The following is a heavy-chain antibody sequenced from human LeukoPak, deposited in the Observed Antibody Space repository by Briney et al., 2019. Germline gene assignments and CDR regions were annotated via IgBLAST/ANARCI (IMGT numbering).Heavy chain of an antibody. CDR3: ASSTTYYYYGMDV. J-gene: IGHJ6*02. CDR2: INHSGST. Sequence: PSETLSLTCAVYGGSFSGYYWSWIRQPPGKGLEWIGEINHSGSTNYNPSLKSRVTISVDMSKNQFSLKLSSVTAADTAVYYCASSTTYYYYGMDVWGQGTTVTVSS. CDR1: GGSFSGYY. D-gene: IGHD1-1*01. V-gene: IGHV4-34*01.